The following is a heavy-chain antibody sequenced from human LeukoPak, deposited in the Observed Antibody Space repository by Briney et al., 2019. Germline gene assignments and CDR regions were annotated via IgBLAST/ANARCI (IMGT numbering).Heavy chain of an antibody. CDR1: GFTFSTYW. J-gene: IGHJ1*01. D-gene: IGHD6-19*01. V-gene: IGHV3-7*01. Sequence: PGGSLRLSCAASGFTFSTYWMSWVRQAPGKGLEWVANIKQDGSQKYYVDSVKGRFTISRDNAKNSLYLQMNSLRGEDTAVYYCATKRGIAVAGSLQHWGQGTLVTVSS. CDR3: ATKRGIAVAGSLQH. CDR2: IKQDGSQK.